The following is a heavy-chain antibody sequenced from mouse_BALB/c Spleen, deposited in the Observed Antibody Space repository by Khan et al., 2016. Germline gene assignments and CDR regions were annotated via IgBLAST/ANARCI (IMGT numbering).Heavy chain of an antibody. Sequence: QVQLQQSGAELMKPGASVKISCKATGYTFSNYWIEWVKQRPGHGLEWIGDILPGSGYSNSNENFKGKATFTADASPNTAYMQLISLTSEASAVYFCARAWYSMDYWGQGTSVTVSS. CDR2: ILPGSGYS. J-gene: IGHJ4*01. CDR1: GYTFSNYW. CDR3: ARAWYSMDY. V-gene: IGHV1-9*01.